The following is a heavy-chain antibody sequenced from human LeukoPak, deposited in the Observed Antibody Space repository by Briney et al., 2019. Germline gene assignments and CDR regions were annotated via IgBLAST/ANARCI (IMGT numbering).Heavy chain of an antibody. V-gene: IGHV3-53*04. CDR2: IYSGGST. Sequence: GGSLRLSCAASGFTVSSNYMSWVRQAPGKGLEWVSVIYSGGSTYYADSVKGRFTISRHNSKNTLYLQMNSLRAEDTAVYYCVSPGPSKTYYYDSSGYYTFDIWGQGTMVTVSS. D-gene: IGHD3-22*01. CDR1: GFTVSSNY. J-gene: IGHJ3*02. CDR3: VSPGPSKTYYYDSSGYYTFDI.